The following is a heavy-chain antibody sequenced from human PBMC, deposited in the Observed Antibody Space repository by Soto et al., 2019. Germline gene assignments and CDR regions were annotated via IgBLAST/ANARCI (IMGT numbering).Heavy chain of an antibody. Sequence: QVQLVQSGAEEKKPGASVKVSCKASGYTFTSYAMHWVRQAPGQRLEWMGWINAGNGNTKYSQKFQGRVTITRDTSASTADMELSSLRSEDTAVYYCARAPSWWYFDPWGRGTLVTVSS. V-gene: IGHV1-3*05. J-gene: IGHJ2*01. CDR3: ARAPSWWYFDP. CDR1: GYTFTSYA. CDR2: INAGNGNT.